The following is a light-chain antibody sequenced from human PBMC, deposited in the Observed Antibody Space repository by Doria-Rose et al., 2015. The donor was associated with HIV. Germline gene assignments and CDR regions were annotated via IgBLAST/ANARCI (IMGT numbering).Light chain of an antibody. CDR2: DGS. V-gene: IGKV3-20*01. CDR1: QSFSSTY. J-gene: IGKJ1*01. CDR3: HQYGTSWT. Sequence: TQSPGTLSLSPGERATPSCRASQSFSSTYLAWYQQKPGQAPSLLIYDGSARATGIPDRFSASGSGTDFTLTINRLEPEDSALYYCHQYGTSWTFGQGTKVEI.